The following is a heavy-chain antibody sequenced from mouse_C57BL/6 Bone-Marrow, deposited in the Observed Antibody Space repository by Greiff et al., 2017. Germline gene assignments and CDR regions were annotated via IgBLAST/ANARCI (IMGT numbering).Heavy chain of an antibody. Sequence: VQRVESGPGLVQPSQSLSITCTVSGFSLTSYGVHWVRQSPGKGLEWLGVIWRGGSTDYNAAFISRLSISKDNSKSQVFFKMNSLQADDTAIYYCARNGISTPFDYWGQGTTLTVSS. CDR2: IWRGGST. CDR1: GFSLTSYG. J-gene: IGHJ2*01. D-gene: IGHD2-1*01. V-gene: IGHV2-2*01. CDR3: ARNGISTPFDY.